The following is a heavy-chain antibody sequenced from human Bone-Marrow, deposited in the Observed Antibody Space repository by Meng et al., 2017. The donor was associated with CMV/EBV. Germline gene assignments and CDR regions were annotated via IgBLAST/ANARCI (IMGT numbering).Heavy chain of an antibody. Sequence: LSLTCAASGFTFDDYAMHWVRQAPGKGLEWVSGISWNSGSMVYADSVKGRFIISRDNAKNSLYMQMNSLRAEDMALYYCAKDISSSYYYYGMDVWGQGNTVNVAS. CDR1: GFTFDDYA. CDR3: AKDISSSYYYYGMDV. CDR2: ISWNSGSM. J-gene: IGHJ6*02. V-gene: IGHV3-9*03.